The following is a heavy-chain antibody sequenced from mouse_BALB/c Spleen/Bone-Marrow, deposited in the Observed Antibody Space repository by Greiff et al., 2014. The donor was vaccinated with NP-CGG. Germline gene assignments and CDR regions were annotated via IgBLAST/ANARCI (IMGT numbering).Heavy chain of an antibody. CDR1: GYTFTSYW. CDR2: IYPGDGDT. CDR3: ARGDPFDY. Sequence: VQGVESGAELARPGASVKLSCKASGYTFTSYWMQWVEQRPGQGLEWIGAIYPGDGDTRYTQKFKGKATLTADKSSSTAYMQLSSLASEDSAVYYCARGDPFDYWGQGTTLTVSS. V-gene: IGHV1-87*01. J-gene: IGHJ2*01.